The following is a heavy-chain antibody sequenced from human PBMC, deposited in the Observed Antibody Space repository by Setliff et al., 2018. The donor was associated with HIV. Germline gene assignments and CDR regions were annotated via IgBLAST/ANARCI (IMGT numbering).Heavy chain of an antibody. V-gene: IGHV3-53*01. D-gene: IGHD3-22*01. J-gene: IGHJ4*02. CDR3: ARGAPTMLIVVVNLDY. CDR1: GFTVSSNF. Sequence: PGGSLRLSCAASGFTVSSNFMTWVRQAPGKGLEWVSVINNSGTTKYADSVKGRFTISRDNSKNTVFLQMNSLRADDTAVYYCARGAPTMLIVVVNLDYWGQGTLVTVSS. CDR2: INNSGTT.